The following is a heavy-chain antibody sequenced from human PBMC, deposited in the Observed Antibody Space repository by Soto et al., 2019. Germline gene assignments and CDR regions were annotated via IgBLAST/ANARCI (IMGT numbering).Heavy chain of an antibody. D-gene: IGHD2-15*01. V-gene: IGHV4-39*01. CDR2: IYYSGST. Sequence: SETLSLTCTVSGGSISSSSYYWGWIRQPPGKGLEWIGSIYYSGSTYCNPSLKSRVTISVDTSKNQFSLKLSSVTAADTAVYYCARQGCSGGSCNNWFDPWGQGTLVTVSS. J-gene: IGHJ5*02. CDR3: ARQGCSGGSCNNWFDP. CDR1: GGSISSSSYY.